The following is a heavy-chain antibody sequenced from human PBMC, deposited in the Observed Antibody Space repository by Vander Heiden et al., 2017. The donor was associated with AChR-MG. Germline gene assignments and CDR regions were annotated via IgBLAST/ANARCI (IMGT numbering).Heavy chain of an antibody. CDR1: GFSLTTPGVG. Sequence: QITLKESGPTLVKPTQTPPLTCTPSGFSLTTPGVGVGWIRQPPGKALEWLALIYYNDDSRFSPPLKSRLYITKDTSKNQVVLTMTNMDPVDTATYYCAHTLSGDTVTATFDYWGQGTLVTVSS. V-gene: IGHV2-5*01. CDR2: IYYNDDS. D-gene: IGHD2-15*01. CDR3: AHTLSGDTVTATFDY. J-gene: IGHJ4*02.